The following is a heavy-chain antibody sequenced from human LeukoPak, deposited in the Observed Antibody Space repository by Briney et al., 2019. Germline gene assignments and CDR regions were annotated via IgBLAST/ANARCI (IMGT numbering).Heavy chain of an antibody. CDR1: GFTFSRYA. J-gene: IGHJ4*02. Sequence: GGSLTLSRAASGFTFSRYAMSWVRQAPGKGLEWVSTVSSSGGITYYADSVKGRFTISRDNSKNTLYLQMNSLRAEDTALYYCAKSSTTARAFDYWGQGTLVTTSS. D-gene: IGHD2/OR15-2a*01. V-gene: IGHV3-23*01. CDR3: AKSSTTARAFDY. CDR2: VSSSGGIT.